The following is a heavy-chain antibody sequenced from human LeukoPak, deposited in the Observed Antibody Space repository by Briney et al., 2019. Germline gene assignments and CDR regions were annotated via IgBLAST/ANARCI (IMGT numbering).Heavy chain of an antibody. CDR1: GGTFSSYA. CDR3: ARPRESSSYQYAFDI. Sequence: ASVKVSCKASGGTFSSYAISWVRQAPGQGLEWMGRIIPILGIANYAQKFQGRVTITADKSTSTAYMELSSLRSEDTAVYYCARPRESSSYQYAFDIWGQGTMVTVSS. V-gene: IGHV1-69*04. J-gene: IGHJ3*02. D-gene: IGHD3-22*01. CDR2: IIPILGIA.